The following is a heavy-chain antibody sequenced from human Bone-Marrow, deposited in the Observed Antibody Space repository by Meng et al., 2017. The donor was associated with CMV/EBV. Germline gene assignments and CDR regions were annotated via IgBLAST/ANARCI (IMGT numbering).Heavy chain of an antibody. CDR2: ISVDNGNT. CDR1: GYTFNNYG. V-gene: IGHV1-18*01. CDR3: ARGENSYSGSEYFHL. D-gene: IGHD2-21*02. J-gene: IGHJ1*01. Sequence: ASVKVSCKTSGYTFNNYGISWVRQTPGQGLEWMGWISVDNGNTNYARRFQGRVAMTTDTSTTTAYMELRSLRSDDTAVYYCARGENSYSGSEYFHLWGQGSLVTVSS.